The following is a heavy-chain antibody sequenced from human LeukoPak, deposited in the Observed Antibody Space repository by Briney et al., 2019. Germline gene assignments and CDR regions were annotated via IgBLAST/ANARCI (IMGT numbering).Heavy chain of an antibody. D-gene: IGHD1-1*01. CDR2: FYYSGST. Sequence: SETLSLTCTVSGGSVSSGRYYWSWIRQPPGKGLEWIGCFYYSGSTNYNPSLKTRVTISVDTSKNQFSLKVSSVTAADTAVYYCARKRTGDQGYYFDYWGQGTLVTVSS. V-gene: IGHV4-61*01. CDR1: GGSVSSGRYY. J-gene: IGHJ4*02. CDR3: ARKRTGDQGYYFDY.